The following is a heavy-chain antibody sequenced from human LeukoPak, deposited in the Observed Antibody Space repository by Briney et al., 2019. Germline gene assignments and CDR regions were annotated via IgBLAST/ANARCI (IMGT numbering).Heavy chain of an antibody. CDR1: GFTFSQYD. V-gene: IGHV3-23*05. Sequence: GGSLRLSCAASGFTFSQYDMTWVRQAPGKGLEWVSGIITSGRNTYYADSVKGRFTISRDNSKNTLYLQMNSLRAEDTALYYCAKTLHRSFDIWGQGTMVTVSS. CDR3: AKTLHRSFDI. CDR2: IITSGRNT. J-gene: IGHJ3*02.